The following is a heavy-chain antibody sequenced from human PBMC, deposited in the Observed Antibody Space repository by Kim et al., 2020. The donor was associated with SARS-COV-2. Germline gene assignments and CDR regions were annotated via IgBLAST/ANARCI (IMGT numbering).Heavy chain of an antibody. V-gene: IGHV3-48*03. D-gene: IGHD6-19*01. CDR3: ARDRFAAHIAVAGIDYYYYGMDV. CDR2: ISSSGSTI. J-gene: IGHJ6*02. Sequence: GGSLRLSCAASGFTFSSYEMNWVRQAPGKGLEWVSYISSSGSTIYYADSVKGRFTISRDNAKNSLYLQMNSLRAEDTAVYYCARDRFAAHIAVAGIDYYYYGMDVWGQGTTVTVSS. CDR1: GFTFSSYE.